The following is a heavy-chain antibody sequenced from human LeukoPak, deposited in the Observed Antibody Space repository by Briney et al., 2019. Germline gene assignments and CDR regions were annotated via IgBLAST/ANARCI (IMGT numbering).Heavy chain of an antibody. J-gene: IGHJ4*02. D-gene: IGHD6-19*01. CDR3: AGGIAVAGAYDY. Sequence: GSLRLSCAASGFTFSSYAMSWVRQAPGKGLEWVSAISGSGGSTYYADSVKGRFTISRDNSKNTLYLQMNSLRAEDTAVYYCAGGIAVAGAYDYWGQGTLVTVSS. V-gene: IGHV3-23*01. CDR2: ISGSGGST. CDR1: GFTFSSYA.